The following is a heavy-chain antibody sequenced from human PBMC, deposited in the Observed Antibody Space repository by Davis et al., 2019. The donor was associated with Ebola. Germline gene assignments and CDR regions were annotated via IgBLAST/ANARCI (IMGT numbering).Heavy chain of an antibody. D-gene: IGHD5-18*01. J-gene: IGHJ6*02. CDR1: GGSISSYY. Sequence: PSETLSLTCTVSGGSISSYYWSWIRQPPGKGLEWIGYIYYSGSTNYNPSLKSRVTISVDTSKNQFSLKLSSVTAADTAVYYCARDRYSYGRLYYYYYGMDVWGQGTTVTVSS. CDR3: ARDRYSYGRLYYYYYGMDV. V-gene: IGHV4-59*01. CDR2: IYYSGST.